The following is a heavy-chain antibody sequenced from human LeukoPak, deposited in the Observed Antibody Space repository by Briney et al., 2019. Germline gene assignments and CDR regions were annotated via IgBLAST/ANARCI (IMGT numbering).Heavy chain of an antibody. V-gene: IGHV3-30*03. CDR1: GFTFSSYG. CDR3: ARDASRVDIVVVVAATGLVSYFDY. Sequence: GGSLRLSCAASGFTFSSYGMHWVRQAPGKGLEWVAVISYDGSNKYYADSVKGRFTISRDNSKNTLYLQMNSLRAEDTAVYYCARDASRVDIVVVVAATGLVSYFDYWGQGTLVTVSS. J-gene: IGHJ4*02. D-gene: IGHD2-15*01. CDR2: ISYDGSNK.